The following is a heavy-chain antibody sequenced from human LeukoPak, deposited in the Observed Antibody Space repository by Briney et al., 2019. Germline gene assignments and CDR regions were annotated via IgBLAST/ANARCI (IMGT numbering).Heavy chain of an antibody. J-gene: IGHJ6*03. CDR2: IIPIFGTA. D-gene: IGHD5-18*01. CDR1: GGTFSSYA. Sequence: ASVKVSCKASGGTFSSYAISWVRQAPGQGLEWMGGIIPIFGTANYAQKFQGRVTITADESTSTAYMELSSLRSEDTAVYYCARSPVDTAMVTGYYYMDVWGKGTTVTVSS. CDR3: ARSPVDTAMVTGYYYMDV. V-gene: IGHV1-69*01.